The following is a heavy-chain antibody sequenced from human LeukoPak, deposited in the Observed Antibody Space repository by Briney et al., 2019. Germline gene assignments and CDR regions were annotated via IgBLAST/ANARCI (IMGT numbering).Heavy chain of an antibody. CDR2: ISLDGGST. Sequence: GGSLRLSCAASGFTFDDYTMHWVRQAPGKGLEWVSLISLDGGSTYYADSVKGRFTISRDNSKNSLYLQMNSLRTEDTALYYCAKDIEGSGWPYFDYWGQGTLVTVSS. CDR3: AKDIEGSGWPYFDY. D-gene: IGHD6-19*01. V-gene: IGHV3-43*01. CDR1: GFTFDDYT. J-gene: IGHJ4*02.